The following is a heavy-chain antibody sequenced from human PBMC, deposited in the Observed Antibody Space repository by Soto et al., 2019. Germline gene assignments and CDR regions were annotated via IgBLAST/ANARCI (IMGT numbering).Heavy chain of an antibody. V-gene: IGHV4-30-2*01. CDR3: ARESCISTSCYAAGYFDY. Sequence: PSETLSLTCTVSGGSITSSSYYWGWIRQPPGEGLEWIGYIYHSGSTYYNPSLKSRVTISVDRSKNQFSLKLTSVTAADTAVYYCARESCISTSCYAAGYFDYWGQGTLVTVSS. D-gene: IGHD2-2*01. J-gene: IGHJ4*02. CDR2: IYHSGST. CDR1: GGSITSSSYY.